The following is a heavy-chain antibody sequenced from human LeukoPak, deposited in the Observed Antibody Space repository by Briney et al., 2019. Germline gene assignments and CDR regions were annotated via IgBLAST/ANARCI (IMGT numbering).Heavy chain of an antibody. CDR1: VGTFSSYA. V-gene: IGHV1-69*04. CDR3: ARAIATNWFDP. J-gene: IGHJ5*02. D-gene: IGHD6-13*01. Sequence: SVTVSCKASVGTFSSYAISWVRQAPGQGLEWMGRIIPILGIANYAQKFQGRVTITADKSTSTAYMELSSLRSDDTAVYYCARAIATNWFDPWGQGTLVTVSS. CDR2: IIPILGIA.